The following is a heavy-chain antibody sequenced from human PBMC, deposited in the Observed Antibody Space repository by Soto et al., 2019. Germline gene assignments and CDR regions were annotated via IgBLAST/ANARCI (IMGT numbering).Heavy chain of an antibody. CDR2: INAGNGNT. J-gene: IGHJ4*02. Sequence: ASVKVSCKASGYTFTSYAMHWVRQAPGQRLEWMGWINAGNGNTKYSQKLQGRVTITRDTSASTAYMELSSLRSEVTAVYYCARDPGYSYGYNWGQGTLVTVSS. V-gene: IGHV1-3*01. D-gene: IGHD5-18*01. CDR3: ARDPGYSYGYN. CDR1: GYTFTSYA.